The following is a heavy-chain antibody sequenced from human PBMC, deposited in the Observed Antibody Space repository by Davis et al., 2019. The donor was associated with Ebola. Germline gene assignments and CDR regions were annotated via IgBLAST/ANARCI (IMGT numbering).Heavy chain of an antibody. D-gene: IGHD6-6*01. J-gene: IGHJ2*01. CDR2: IYYNGRT. CDR1: GGSISSGTYY. Sequence: SETLSPTCSVSGGSISSGTYYWGWVRQPPGKGLEWIGAIYYNGRTYYNSSPESRVTISLDTSKNQFSLKLRSVTAADTAVYFCARLSGLFSSSSGALYFDLWGRGTLVSVSS. CDR3: ARLSGLFSSSSGALYFDL. V-gene: IGHV4-39*07.